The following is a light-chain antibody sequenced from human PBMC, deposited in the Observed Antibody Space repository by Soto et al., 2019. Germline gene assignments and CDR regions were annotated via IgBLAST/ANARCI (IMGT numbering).Light chain of an antibody. CDR3: QQYSSSRT. Sequence: EIVFTQSPGTLSLSPGERATLSCRASQSVSSTYLAWYQQKPGQAPRLLIYGGSSRATGIPVRFSGSGSETDFTLTITRLEPEDFAVYYCQQYSSSRTFGQGTKVDIK. CDR1: QSVSSTY. V-gene: IGKV3-20*01. CDR2: GGS. J-gene: IGKJ1*01.